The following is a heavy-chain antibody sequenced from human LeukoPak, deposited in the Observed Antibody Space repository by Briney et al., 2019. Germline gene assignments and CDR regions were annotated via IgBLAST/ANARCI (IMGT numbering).Heavy chain of an antibody. Sequence: ASVKVSCKASGYTFTGYYMHWVRQAPGQGLEWMGWIIPNSGGTNYAQKFQGRVTMTRDTSISTAYMELSRLRSDDTAVYYCARGIDSSSCWRYYYYGMDGWGQGTTVTVSS. CDR2: IIPNSGGT. D-gene: IGHD6-13*01. CDR3: ARGIDSSSCWRYYYYGMDG. J-gene: IGHJ6*02. CDR1: GYTFTGYY. V-gene: IGHV1-2*02.